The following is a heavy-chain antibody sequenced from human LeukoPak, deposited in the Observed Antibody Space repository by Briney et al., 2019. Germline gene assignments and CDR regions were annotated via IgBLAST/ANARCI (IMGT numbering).Heavy chain of an antibody. D-gene: IGHD6-13*01. V-gene: IGHV3-23*01. CDR2: ISGSGGST. Sequence: GGSLRLSSAASGFIFSSYAMNWVRQAPGKGLEWVSGISGSGGSTDYADSVKGRFTVSRDNSKTTLYLQMNSLRAEDTAVYYCATDSSSWYFDYWGQGTLVTVSS. CDR1: GFIFSSYA. J-gene: IGHJ4*02. CDR3: ATDSSSWYFDY.